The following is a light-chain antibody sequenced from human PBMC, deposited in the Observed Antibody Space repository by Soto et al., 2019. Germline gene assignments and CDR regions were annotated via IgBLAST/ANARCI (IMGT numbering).Light chain of an antibody. CDR3: QQYNSYWT. CDR2: KAS. V-gene: IGKV1-5*03. J-gene: IGKJ1*01. Sequence: DIQMTQSPSTLSASVGDRVTITCRASQSISSWLAWYQQKPGKAPKLLIYKASSLESGVPSRFSGSGSGTEFTLTISSTQPDDFATYYCQQYNSYWTLGQGIKVDIK. CDR1: QSISSW.